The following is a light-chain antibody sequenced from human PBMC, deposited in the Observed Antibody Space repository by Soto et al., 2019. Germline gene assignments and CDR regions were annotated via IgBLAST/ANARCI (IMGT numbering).Light chain of an antibody. CDR2: DAS. V-gene: IGKV1-33*01. CDR1: QDISDS. CDR3: QQYDNLPGGT. Sequence: DIQMTQSPSSLSASVGDRVTITCQASQDISDSLNWYQHQPGKAPKLLIYDASKLEVGVPSRFTGSGSGTDFTFTISSLQPEDIVTYYCQQYDNLPGGTFGQGTRLEIK. J-gene: IGKJ5*01.